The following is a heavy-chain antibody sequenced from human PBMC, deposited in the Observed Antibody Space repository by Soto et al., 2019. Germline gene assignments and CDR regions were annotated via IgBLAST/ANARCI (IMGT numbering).Heavy chain of an antibody. D-gene: IGHD6-19*01. CDR3: ARGAVSSGWYNWFDP. CDR2: INAGNGNT. J-gene: IGHJ5*02. Sequence: ASVKVSCKASGYTFTSYAMHWVRQAPGQRLEWMGWINAGNGNTKYSQKFQGRVTITRDTSASTAYMELSSLRSEDTAVYYCARGAVSSGWYNWFDPWGQGNLVTVSS. V-gene: IGHV1-3*01. CDR1: GYTFTSYA.